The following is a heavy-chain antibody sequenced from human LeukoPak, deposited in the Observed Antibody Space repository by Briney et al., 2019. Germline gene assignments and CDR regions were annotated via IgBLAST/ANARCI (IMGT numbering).Heavy chain of an antibody. V-gene: IGHV4-34*01. CDR3: ASLQQWLAPIDY. CDR2: INHSGST. Sequence: KPPETLSLTCAVYGGSFSGYYWSWIRQPPGKGLEWIGEINHSGSTNYNPSLKSRVTISVHTSKNQFSLKLSSVTAADTAVYYCASLQQWLAPIDYWGQGTLVTVSS. CDR1: GGSFSGYY. D-gene: IGHD6-19*01. J-gene: IGHJ4*02.